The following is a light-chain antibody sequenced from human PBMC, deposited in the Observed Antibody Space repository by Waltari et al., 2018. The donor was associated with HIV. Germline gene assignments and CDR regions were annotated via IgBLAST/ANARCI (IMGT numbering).Light chain of an antibody. J-gene: IGLJ2*01. Sequence: QSALTQPPSASGSPGQSVTISCTGTSSDVGRYDYVSWYQQHPGKAPELLIYEVNKRPSGVPDRVSGSKSGNTASLTVSGLQAEDEAEYSCTSYAGINPVAFGGGTKLTVL. CDR3: TSYAGINPVA. V-gene: IGLV2-8*01. CDR1: SSDVGRYDY. CDR2: EVN.